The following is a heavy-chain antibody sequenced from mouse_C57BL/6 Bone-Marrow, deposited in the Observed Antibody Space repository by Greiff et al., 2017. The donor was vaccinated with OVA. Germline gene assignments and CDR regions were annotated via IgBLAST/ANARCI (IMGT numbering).Heavy chain of an antibody. Sequence: QVQLQQSGAELARPGASVKLSCKASGYTFTSYGISWVQQRPGQGLEWIGEIYPRSGNTYYNEKVKGKATLTADKSSSTAYMELRSLTSEDSAVYFCARWDYYGLDYWGQGTTLTVSS. D-gene: IGHD1-1*01. V-gene: IGHV1-81*01. CDR1: GYTFTSYG. CDR2: IYPRSGNT. CDR3: ARWDYYGLDY. J-gene: IGHJ2*01.